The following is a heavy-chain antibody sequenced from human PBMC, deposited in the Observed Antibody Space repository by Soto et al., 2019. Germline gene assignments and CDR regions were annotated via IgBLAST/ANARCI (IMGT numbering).Heavy chain of an antibody. CDR1: GFTFTRYS. CDR2: ISSTTNYI. CDR3: ARDSVSSSWYVEQTYYFDY. J-gene: IGHJ4*02. V-gene: IGHV3-21*04. Sequence: GGSLRLSCAASGFTFTRYSMNWVRQAPGKGLEWVSSISSTTNYIYYGDSMKGRFTISRDNAKNSLYLEMNSLRSDDTAVYYCARDSVSSSWYVEQTYYFDYWGQGTLVTVSS. D-gene: IGHD6-13*01.